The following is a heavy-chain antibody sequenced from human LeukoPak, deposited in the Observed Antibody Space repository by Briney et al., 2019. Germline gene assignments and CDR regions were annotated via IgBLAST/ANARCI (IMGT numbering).Heavy chain of an antibody. D-gene: IGHD1-26*01. CDR2: IYYSGST. CDR1: GGSISSYY. Sequence: SETLSLTCTVSGGSISSYYWSWVRQPPGEGLEWIGYIYYSGSTNYNPSLKSRVTISVDPSKTRFSLKLSSVTAADTAVYYCARHSHVGAAPIDYWGQGTLVTASS. V-gene: IGHV4-59*08. J-gene: IGHJ4*02. CDR3: ARHSHVGAAPIDY.